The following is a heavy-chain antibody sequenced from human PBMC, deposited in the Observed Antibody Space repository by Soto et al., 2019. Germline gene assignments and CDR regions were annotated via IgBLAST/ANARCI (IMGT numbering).Heavy chain of an antibody. CDR1: GGSISSGDYY. V-gene: IGHV4-30-4*01. D-gene: IGHD6-13*01. Sequence: SETLSLTCTVSGGSISSGDYYWSWIRQPPGKGLEWIGYIYYSGSTYYNPSLKSRVTISVDTSKNQFSLKLSSVTAADTAVYYCARAPSIEAAGTYNWFDPWGQGTLVIVSS. CDR3: ARAPSIEAAGTYNWFDP. CDR2: IYYSGST. J-gene: IGHJ5*02.